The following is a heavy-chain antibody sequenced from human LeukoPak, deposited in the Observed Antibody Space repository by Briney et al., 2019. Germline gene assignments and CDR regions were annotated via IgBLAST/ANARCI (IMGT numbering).Heavy chain of an antibody. D-gene: IGHD2/OR15-2a*01. V-gene: IGHV3-30*04. CDR3: ARDTSPLGFDY. Sequence: GRSLRLSCAASGFTFSSYVMHWVRQAPGKGLEWVAVISYDGSNKVYADSVKGRFTISRDNSKNTLYLQMNGLRAEDTAVYYCARDTSPLGFDYWGQGTLVTVSS. CDR2: ISYDGSNK. CDR1: GFTFSSYV. J-gene: IGHJ4*02.